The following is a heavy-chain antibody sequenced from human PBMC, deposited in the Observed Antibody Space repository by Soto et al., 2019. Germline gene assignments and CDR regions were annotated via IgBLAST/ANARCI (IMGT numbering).Heavy chain of an antibody. Sequence: GGSLRLSCAASGVTFSSYSMNWVRQAPGKGLEWVSSISSSSSYIYYADSVKGRFTISRDNAKNSLYLQMNSLRAEDTAVYYCARDHPPGVRDYWGQGTLVTVSS. J-gene: IGHJ4*02. V-gene: IGHV3-21*01. CDR3: ARDHPPGVRDY. D-gene: IGHD3-10*01. CDR2: ISSSSSYI. CDR1: GVTFSSYS.